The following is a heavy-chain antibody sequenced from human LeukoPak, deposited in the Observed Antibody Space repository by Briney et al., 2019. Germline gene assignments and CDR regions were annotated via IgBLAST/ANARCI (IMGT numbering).Heavy chain of an antibody. Sequence: GGSLRLSCAASGLTFSSYGMHWVRQAPGKGLEWVAVIWYDGSNKYYADSVKGRFTISRDNSKNTLYLQMNSLRAEDTAVYYCAKEILYYFDYWGQGTLVTVSS. V-gene: IGHV3-33*06. J-gene: IGHJ4*02. CDR3: AKEILYYFDY. CDR1: GLTFSSYG. CDR2: IWYDGSNK.